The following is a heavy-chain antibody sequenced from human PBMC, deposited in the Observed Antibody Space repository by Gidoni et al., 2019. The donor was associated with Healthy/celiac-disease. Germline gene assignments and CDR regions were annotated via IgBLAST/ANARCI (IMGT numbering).Heavy chain of an antibody. V-gene: IGHV3-33*01. CDR3: ARGVADDLDY. J-gene: IGHJ4*02. CDR2: IWYDGSNK. CDR1: GFTFSSYG. Sequence: QGQLVESGGGGVQPGWSWRLSCEASGFTFSSYGMHWVRQAPGRGLEWVAVIWYDGSNKYYADSVKGRFTISRDNSKNTLYLQMNSLRAEDTAVYYCARGVADDLDYWGQGTLVTVSS. D-gene: IGHD6-19*01.